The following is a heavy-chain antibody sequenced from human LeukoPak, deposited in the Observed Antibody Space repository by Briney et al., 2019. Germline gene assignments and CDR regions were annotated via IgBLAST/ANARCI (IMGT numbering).Heavy chain of an antibody. Sequence: GGSLRLSCAAFGFTVSDNYMNWVRQSPGKGLEWVSGIYSDDTTHYADSVKGRFTISRDNAKNSLYLQMNSLRAEDTAVYYCAREMDYYYYYMDVWGKGTTVTVSS. V-gene: IGHV3-53*01. D-gene: IGHD2-2*03. J-gene: IGHJ6*03. CDR2: IYSDDTT. CDR3: AREMDYYYYYMDV. CDR1: GFTVSDNY.